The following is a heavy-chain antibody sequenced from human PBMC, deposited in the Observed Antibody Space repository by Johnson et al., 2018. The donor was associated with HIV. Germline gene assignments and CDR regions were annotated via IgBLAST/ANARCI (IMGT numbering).Heavy chain of an antibody. Sequence: QVQLVESGGGLVQPGGSLRLSCAASGFTFSSYAMSWVRQAPGKGLEWVAFIRYDGSNKYYADSVKGRFTISSDNSKNTLYLQMNSLRAEDTAVYYCAKEARRYYDILTSGAFDIWGQGTVVIVSS. CDR1: GFTFSSYA. V-gene: IGHV3-30*02. CDR3: AKEARRYYDILTSGAFDI. D-gene: IGHD3-9*01. CDR2: IRYDGSNK. J-gene: IGHJ3*02.